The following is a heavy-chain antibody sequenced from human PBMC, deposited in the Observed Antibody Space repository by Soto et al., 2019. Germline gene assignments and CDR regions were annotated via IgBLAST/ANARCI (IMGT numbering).Heavy chain of an antibody. D-gene: IGHD3-22*01. J-gene: IGHJ4*02. Sequence: SVKVSCKASGGTFSSYAISWVRQAPGQGLEWMGGIIPIFGTANYAQKFQGRVTITADESTSTAYMELSSLRSEDTAVYYCARAKTPRPGDDSYFDYWGQGTLVTVSS. CDR1: GGTFSSYA. V-gene: IGHV1-69*13. CDR2: IIPIFGTA. CDR3: ARAKTPRPGDDSYFDY.